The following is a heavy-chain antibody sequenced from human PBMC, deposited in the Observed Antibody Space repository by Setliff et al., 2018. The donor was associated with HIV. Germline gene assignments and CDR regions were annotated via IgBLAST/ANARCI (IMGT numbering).Heavy chain of an antibody. D-gene: IGHD3-16*01. V-gene: IGHV4-61*05. J-gene: IGHJ6*03. CDR1: GGSISSSSYY. CDR2: IYTSGST. CDR3: ARDVPWGDYYYYMDV. Sequence: PSETLSLTCIVSGGSISSSSYYWGWIRQPPGKGLEWIGHIYTSGSTNYNPSLKSRVTMSVDTSKNQFSLKLSSVTAADTAVYYCARDVPWGDYYYYMDVWGKGTTVTVSS.